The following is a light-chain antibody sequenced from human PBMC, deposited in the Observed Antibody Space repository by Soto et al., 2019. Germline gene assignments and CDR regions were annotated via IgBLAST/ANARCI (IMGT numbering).Light chain of an antibody. CDR2: EVS. V-gene: IGLV2-14*01. Sequence: QSALTQPASVSGSPGQSITISCTGTSSDVGGYNYVSWYQQHPGKAPKLMIYEVSNRPSGVSNRFSGSKSGNTASLTISGLQAEDEADYYCSSYAGTGVDYYVFGSGTKVTVL. CDR3: SSYAGTGVDYYV. J-gene: IGLJ1*01. CDR1: SSDVGGYNY.